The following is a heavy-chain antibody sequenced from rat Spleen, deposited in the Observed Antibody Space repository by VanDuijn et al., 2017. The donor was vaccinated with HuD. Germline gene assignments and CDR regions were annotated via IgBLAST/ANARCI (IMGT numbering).Heavy chain of an antibody. CDR1: GFTFNNYW. CDR2: ITNASGRT. J-gene: IGHJ3*01. D-gene: IGHD1-2*01. V-gene: IGHV5-31*01. CDR3: ASGGYYSSYIYGWFAY. Sequence: EVQLVESGGGLVQPGGSLKLSCVASGFTFNNYWMTWIRQAPGKGLEWVASITNASGRTYYPDSVKGRFTISRDTAQNTLYLQMDSLRSEDTATYYCASGGYYSSYIYGWFAYWGQGTLVTVSS.